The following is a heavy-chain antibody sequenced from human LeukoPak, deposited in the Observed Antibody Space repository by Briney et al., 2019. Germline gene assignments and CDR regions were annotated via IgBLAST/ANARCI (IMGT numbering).Heavy chain of an antibody. CDR3: ARDLRISGTDV. V-gene: IGHV3-21*01. CDR2: VTSGDYK. D-gene: IGHD2/OR15-2a*01. CDR1: GFDFIRYN. J-gene: IGHJ6*04. Sequence: GGSLRLSCAASGFDFIRYNMNWVRQAPGKGLEWVSSVTSGDYKYYADSLKGRFTISRDNAEDSLYLQMDSLSVDDTAVYYCARDLRISGTDVWGKGTTVTVSS.